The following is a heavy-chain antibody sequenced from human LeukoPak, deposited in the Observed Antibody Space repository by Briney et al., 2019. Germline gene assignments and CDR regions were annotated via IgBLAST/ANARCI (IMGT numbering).Heavy chain of an antibody. D-gene: IGHD6-19*01. Sequence: TGGSLRLSCAASGFTFSDYNMHWVRQAPGKGLDWVALMSPDGNKKYYADSVKGRFTISRDNSKNTVDLQLNSLRAEDTAVYYCARSAYTNGWYAFDIWGQGTMVTVSS. CDR1: GFTFSDYN. CDR2: MSPDGNKK. CDR3: ARSAYTNGWYAFDI. V-gene: IGHV3-30-3*01. J-gene: IGHJ3*02.